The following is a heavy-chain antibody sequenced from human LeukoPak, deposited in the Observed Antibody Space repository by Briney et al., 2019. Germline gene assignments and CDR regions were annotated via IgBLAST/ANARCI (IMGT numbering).Heavy chain of an antibody. Sequence: GESLRISCKGSGYSFTSYWISWVRQMPGKGLEWMGRIDPSDSYTNYSPSFQGHVTISADKSISTAYLQWSSLKASDTAMYYCARHCSSTSCYGDGFDYWGQGTLVTVSS. CDR3: ARHCSSTSCYGDGFDY. CDR1: GYSFTSYW. D-gene: IGHD2-2*01. V-gene: IGHV5-10-1*01. CDR2: IDPSDSYT. J-gene: IGHJ4*02.